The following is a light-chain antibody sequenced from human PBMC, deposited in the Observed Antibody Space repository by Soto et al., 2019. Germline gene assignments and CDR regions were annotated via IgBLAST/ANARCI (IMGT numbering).Light chain of an antibody. CDR3: ATWDYSLTGEV. Sequence: QSALTQPASVSGSPGQSITISCTGSGRDIGAYDYVSWYQQHPGKAPKLIIYDNNKRPSGIPDRFSGSKSGTSGTLDITGLQTGDEADYYCATWDYSLTGEVFGGGTKLTVL. CDR2: DNN. V-gene: IGLV1-51*01. CDR1: GRDIGAYDY. J-gene: IGLJ2*01.